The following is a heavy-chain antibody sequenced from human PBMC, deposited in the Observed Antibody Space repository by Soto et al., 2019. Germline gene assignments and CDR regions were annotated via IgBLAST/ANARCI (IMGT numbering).Heavy chain of an antibody. CDR1: GFTFSSYA. D-gene: IGHD4-17*01. CDR3: AKGEAASMTTVILVWFDP. Sequence: EVQLLESGGGLVQPGGSLRLSCAASGFTFSSYAMSWVRQAPGKGLEWVSAISGSGGSTYYADSVKGRFTISRDNSKNTLYLQMNSLRAEDTAVYYCAKGEAASMTTVILVWFDPWGQGTLVTVSS. J-gene: IGHJ5*02. CDR2: ISGSGGST. V-gene: IGHV3-23*01.